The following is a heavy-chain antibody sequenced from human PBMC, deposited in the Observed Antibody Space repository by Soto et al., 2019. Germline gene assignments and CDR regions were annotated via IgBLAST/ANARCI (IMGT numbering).Heavy chain of an antibody. V-gene: IGHV3-48*02. D-gene: IGHD6-19*01. J-gene: IGHJ5*02. CDR3: AREGSLLTWFDP. CDR1: GFTCSRYS. Sequence: EVQLVESGGGLVQPGGSLRLSCAASGFTCSRYSMNWVRQAPGKGLEWVSYISSSSRTIYYADSVKGRFTISRDNAKNSLYLQMNSLRDEDTAVYYCAREGSLLTWFDPWGQGTLVTVSA. CDR2: ISSSSRTI.